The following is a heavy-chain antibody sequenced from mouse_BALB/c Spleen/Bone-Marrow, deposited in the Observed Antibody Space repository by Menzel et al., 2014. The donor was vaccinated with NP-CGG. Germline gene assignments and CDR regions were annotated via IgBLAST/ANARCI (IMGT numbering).Heavy chain of an antibody. V-gene: IGHV4-1*02. J-gene: IGHJ1*01. CDR2: INPDSSTI. CDR1: GFDFSRYW. Sequence: EVKLMESGGGLVQPGGSLKLSCAASGFDFSRYWMSWVRQAPGKGLEWIGEINPDSSTINYTPSLKDKFIISRDNAKNTLYLQMSKVRSEDTALYYCARRNYYRNLFIWGAGTTVTVSS. CDR3: ARRNYYRNLFI. D-gene: IGHD1-1*01.